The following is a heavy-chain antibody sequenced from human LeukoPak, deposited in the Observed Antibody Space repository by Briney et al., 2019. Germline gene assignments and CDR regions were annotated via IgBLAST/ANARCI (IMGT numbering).Heavy chain of an antibody. J-gene: IGHJ4*02. CDR3: AKDRVYSGYDCFDY. D-gene: IGHD5-12*01. Sequence: QAGGSLRLSCAASGFTFSSYGMQWVRQAPGKGLEWVAVIWYDGSNKYYADSVKGRFTISRDNSKNTLYLQMNSLRAEDTAVYYCAKDRVYSGYDCFDYWGQGTLVTVSS. V-gene: IGHV3-33*06. CDR2: IWYDGSNK. CDR1: GFTFSSYG.